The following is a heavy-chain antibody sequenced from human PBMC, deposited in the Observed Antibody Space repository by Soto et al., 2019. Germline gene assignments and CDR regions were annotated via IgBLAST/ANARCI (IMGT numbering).Heavy chain of an antibody. V-gene: IGHV3-74*01. CDR1: GFTFSSYW. CDR3: TGPRYDGSGAPFDH. D-gene: IGHD3-22*01. J-gene: IGHJ4*02. CDR2: ISGDGSST. Sequence: EVQLVESGGGLVQPGGSLRLSCAASGFTFSSYWMHWVRQAPGKGLVWVSRISGDGSSTTYADSVKGRFIISRDNAKNTLYLQMNSLRVEDTAVYYCTGPRYDGSGAPFDHWGQGTLVTVAS.